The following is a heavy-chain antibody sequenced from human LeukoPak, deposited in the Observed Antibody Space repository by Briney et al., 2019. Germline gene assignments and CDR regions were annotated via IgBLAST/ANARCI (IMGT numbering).Heavy chain of an antibody. D-gene: IGHD4-17*01. CDR3: AKVGDYGRVY. Sequence: GGSLRLSCAASGFTFSDYWMHWVRQAPGKGLVWVSRIKSDGSSTSYADSVKGRFTITRDNSKNTLYLQMNSLRAEDTAVYYCAKVGDYGRVYWGQGTLVTVSS. CDR2: IKSDGSST. J-gene: IGHJ4*02. CDR1: GFTFSDYW. V-gene: IGHV3-74*01.